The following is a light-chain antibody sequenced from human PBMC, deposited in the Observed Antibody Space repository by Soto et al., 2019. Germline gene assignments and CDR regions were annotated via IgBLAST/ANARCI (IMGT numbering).Light chain of an antibody. J-gene: IGKJ1*01. Sequence: DIQMTQSPSSLSAFVGDRVTITCRASQSISSYLNWYQQKPGKAPNLLIYATSSLQSGVPSRLSGSGSGTDFTLTISSLQAEDFATYFCQQTYSAPQTFGQGTKVDNK. CDR3: QQTYSAPQT. CDR1: QSISSY. CDR2: ATS. V-gene: IGKV1-39*01.